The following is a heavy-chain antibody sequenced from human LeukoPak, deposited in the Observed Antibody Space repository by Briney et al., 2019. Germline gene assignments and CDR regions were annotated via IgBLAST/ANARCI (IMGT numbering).Heavy chain of an antibody. Sequence: GGSLRLSCTTSGFTFSDHSVNWVRQAPGKGLEWVSSISSRSNYIFYADSVKGRFTVSRDNAKNSLYLQMNSLRAEDTAVYFCARAASFRFYFDYWGQGALVTVPS. CDR1: GFTFSDHS. CDR3: ARAASFRFYFDY. J-gene: IGHJ4*02. CDR2: ISSRSNYI. V-gene: IGHV3-21*04. D-gene: IGHD2/OR15-2a*01.